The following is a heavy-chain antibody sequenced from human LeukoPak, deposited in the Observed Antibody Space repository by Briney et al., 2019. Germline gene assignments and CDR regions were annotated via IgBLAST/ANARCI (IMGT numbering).Heavy chain of an antibody. V-gene: IGHV4-4*02. CDR1: GGSISSSNW. D-gene: IGHD3-10*01. CDR3: ARESPGVRGVIIAPFDY. Sequence: PSETLSLTCAVSGGSISSSNWWSWIRQPPGKGLEWIGEIYHSGSTNYNPSLKSRVTISVDKSKTQFSLKLSSVTAADTAVYYCARESPGVRGVIIAPFDYWGQGTLVTVSS. J-gene: IGHJ4*02. CDR2: IYHSGST.